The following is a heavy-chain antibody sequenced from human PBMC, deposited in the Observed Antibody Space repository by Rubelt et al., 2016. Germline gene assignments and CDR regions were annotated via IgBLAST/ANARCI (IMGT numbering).Heavy chain of an antibody. J-gene: IGHJ4*02. CDR1: GYSIRSGYY. CDR2: VSYSGNP. CDR3: ARGHWNYFDY. Sequence: QVQLQESGPGLVKPSETLSLTCTVSGYSIRSGYYWSWIRQPPGTGLEWIGYVSYSGNPTYNPSLRSRVTISVDMYKNTFSLKRRSVTAADTAVYYCARGHWNYFDYWGQGTLVIVSS. D-gene: IGHD1-1*01. V-gene: IGHV4-59*08.